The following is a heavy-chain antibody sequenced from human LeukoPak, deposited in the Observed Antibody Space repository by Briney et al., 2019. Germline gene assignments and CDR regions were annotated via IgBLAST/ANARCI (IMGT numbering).Heavy chain of an antibody. CDR3: ARPRGGDAFDAFNI. J-gene: IGHJ3*02. CDR2: ISGDGRIT. Sequence: GGSLRLSCTASGFTFSTYWMQWVRQAPGKGLVWVSRISGDGRITNYADSVKGRFTVSRDNAKNTLYLQMNSLRAEDTAVYYCARPRGGDAFDAFNIWGQGTMVIVSS. V-gene: IGHV3-74*01. D-gene: IGHD2-21*02. CDR1: GFTFSTYW.